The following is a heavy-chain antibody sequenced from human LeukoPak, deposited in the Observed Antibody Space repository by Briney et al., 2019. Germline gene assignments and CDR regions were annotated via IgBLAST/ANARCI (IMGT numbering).Heavy chain of an antibody. CDR1: GDSISSYY. D-gene: IGHD6-19*01. CDR3: AREVAGTVGEKYVEGIDY. J-gene: IGHJ4*02. Sequence: SETLSLTCTVSGDSISSYYWSWIRQPAGKGLEWIGRIYTSGSTNYNPSLKSRVTMSVDTSKNQFSLKLSSVTAADTAVYYCAREVAGTVGEKYVEGIDYWGQGTLVTVSS. CDR2: IYTSGST. V-gene: IGHV4-4*07.